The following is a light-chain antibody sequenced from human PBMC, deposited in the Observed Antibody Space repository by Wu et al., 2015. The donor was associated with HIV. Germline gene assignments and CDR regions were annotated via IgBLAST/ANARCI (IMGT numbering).Light chain of an antibody. J-gene: IGKJ1*01. CDR3: QQYNMYPWT. Sequence: KTGKAPKLLIYQSSSLENGIPSRFSGSGSELTFSLTINNMQSDDFASYYCQQYNMYPWTFGQGTKVDIK. V-gene: IGKV1-5*03. CDR2: QSS.